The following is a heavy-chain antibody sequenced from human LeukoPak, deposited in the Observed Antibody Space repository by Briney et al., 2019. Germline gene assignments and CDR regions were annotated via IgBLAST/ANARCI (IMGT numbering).Heavy chain of an antibody. V-gene: IGHV3-30*03. CDR3: AGPYYYGSGYAFDI. D-gene: IGHD3-10*01. J-gene: IGHJ3*02. CDR2: ISSDGSNK. Sequence: GGSLRLSCAASEFTFSTYSMNWVRQAPGKGLEWVAVISSDGSNKYYSDSVKGRFTISRDNSKNTLFLQMNSLRTEDTAVYYCAGPYYYGSGYAFDIWGQGTMVTVSS. CDR1: EFTFSTYS.